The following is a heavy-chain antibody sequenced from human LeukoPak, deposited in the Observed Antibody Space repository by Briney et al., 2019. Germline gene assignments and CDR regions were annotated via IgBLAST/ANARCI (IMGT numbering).Heavy chain of an antibody. V-gene: IGHV3-15*01. D-gene: IGHD3-16*02. Sequence: GGSLRLSCAASGFTFSNAWMSWVRQAPGKGLEWVGRIKSKTDGGTTDYAAPVKGRFTISRDDSKDTLYLQMNSLKTEDTAVYYCTSGGAHYDYVWGSYRVDYWGQGTLVTVSS. CDR1: GFTFSNAW. J-gene: IGHJ4*02. CDR3: TSGGAHYDYVWGSYRVDY. CDR2: IKSKTDGGTT.